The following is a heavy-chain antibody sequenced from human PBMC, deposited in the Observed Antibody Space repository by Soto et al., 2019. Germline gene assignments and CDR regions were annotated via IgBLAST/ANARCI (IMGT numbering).Heavy chain of an antibody. CDR2: ISGYNGNT. CDR1: GYTFTSYG. CDR3: ARAGKYYYGSGSPYYYGMDV. D-gene: IGHD3-10*01. V-gene: IGHV1-18*04. Sequence: QVQLVQSGAEVKKPGASVKVSCKASGYTFTSYGVSWVRQAPGQGLEWMGWISGYNGNTNYAQKLQGRVTMTTDTSTSTAYMELRSLRSDDTAVYYCARAGKYYYGSGSPYYYGMDVWGHGITVTVS. J-gene: IGHJ6*02.